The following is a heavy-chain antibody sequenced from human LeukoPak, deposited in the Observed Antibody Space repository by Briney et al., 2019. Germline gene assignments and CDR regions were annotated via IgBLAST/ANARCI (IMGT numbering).Heavy chain of an antibody. V-gene: IGHV1-45*02. CDR2: ITPFNGNT. Sequence: GASVKVSCKASGYTFTYRYLHWVRQAPGQAREWMGWITPFNGNTNYAQKFQDRVTITRDRSMSTAYMELSSLRSEDTAMYYCARSSCRGAFDYWGQGNLVTVSS. CDR3: ARSSCRGAFDY. CDR1: GYTFTYRY. J-gene: IGHJ4*02. D-gene: IGHD1-26*01.